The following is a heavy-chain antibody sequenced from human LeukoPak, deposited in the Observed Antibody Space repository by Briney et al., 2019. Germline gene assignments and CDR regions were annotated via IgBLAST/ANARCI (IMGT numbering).Heavy chain of an antibody. CDR2: ISGSGGST. V-gene: IGHV3-23*01. Sequence: PGGSLRLSCAASGFTFSSYAMSWVRQAPGKGLEWVSAISGSGGSTYYADSVKGRFTISRDNSKNTLYLQMNSLRAEDTAVYYCAKFLSNYYYYYGMDVWGQGTTFTVSS. CDR1: GFTFSSYA. CDR3: AKFLSNYYYYYGMDV. J-gene: IGHJ6*02. D-gene: IGHD3-16*02.